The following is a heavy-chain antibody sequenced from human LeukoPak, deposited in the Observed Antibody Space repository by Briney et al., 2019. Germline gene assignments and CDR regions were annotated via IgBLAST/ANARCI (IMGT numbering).Heavy chain of an antibody. CDR1: GFTFSNYA. D-gene: IGHD3-9*01. J-gene: IGHJ4*02. CDR2: IVGSGSST. Sequence: QTGESLRLSCAASGFTFSNYAMSWVRQAPGKGLEWVSAIVGSGSSTYYADSVKGRFTISRDNSKNTLYLQLNRLRAEDTAVYYCAKWGDYDILTGYYDSDYWGLGTLVTVSS. CDR3: AKWGDYDILTGYYDSDY. V-gene: IGHV3-23*01.